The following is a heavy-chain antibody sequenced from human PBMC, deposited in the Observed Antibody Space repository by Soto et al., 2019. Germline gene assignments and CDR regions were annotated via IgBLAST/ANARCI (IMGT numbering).Heavy chain of an antibody. J-gene: IGHJ3*02. Sequence: QVQLVQSGAEVKKPGSSVKVSCKASGGTFSSYTISWVRQAPGQGLEWVGGIIPLFGTINYAQEFQGRLTIAADTSTSTAYMELTSLGSDDTAVDYCARKVASSDDAFDIWGQGTMVTFSS. CDR1: GGTFSSYT. CDR3: ARKVASSDDAFDI. CDR2: IIPLFGTI. V-gene: IGHV1-69*06.